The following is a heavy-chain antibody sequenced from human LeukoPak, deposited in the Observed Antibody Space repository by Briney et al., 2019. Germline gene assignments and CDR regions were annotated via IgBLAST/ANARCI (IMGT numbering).Heavy chain of an antibody. CDR2: ISYDGSNK. J-gene: IGHJ4*02. CDR1: GFTFSTYT. D-gene: IGHD2-21*02. CDR3: ARDPPYCGGDCYYFDY. V-gene: IGHV3-30*04. Sequence: GGSLRLSCVASGFTFSTYTMNWIRQAPGKGLEWVAVISYDGSNKYYADSVKGRFTISRDNSKNTLYLQMNSLRAEDTAVYYCARDPPYCGGDCYYFDYWGQGTLVTVSS.